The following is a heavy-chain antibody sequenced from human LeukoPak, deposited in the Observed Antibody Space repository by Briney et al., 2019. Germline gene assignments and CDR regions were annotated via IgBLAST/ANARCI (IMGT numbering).Heavy chain of an antibody. J-gene: IGHJ6*03. V-gene: IGHV4-39*07. Sequence: SQTLSLTRTVSGGSISSSSYYWGWIRQPPGKGLEWIGSIYYSGSTYYNPSLKSRVTISVDTSKNQFSLKLSSVTAADTAVYYCARDYSGYCSSTSCYSPYYYYYMDVWGKGTTVTVSS. CDR2: IYYSGST. CDR1: GGSISSSSYY. D-gene: IGHD2-2*02. CDR3: ARDYSGYCSSTSCYSPYYYYYMDV.